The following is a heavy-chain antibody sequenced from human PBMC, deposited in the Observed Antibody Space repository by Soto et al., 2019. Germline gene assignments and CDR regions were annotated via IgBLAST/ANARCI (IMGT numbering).Heavy chain of an antibody. V-gene: IGHV4-39*01. CDR2: IYYSGSA. J-gene: IGHJ3*02. D-gene: IGHD2-2*01. CDR3: ASPGRAAQYASDTSRDAFDI. Sequence: SDTLSLTCTVSGGSISSSSYYWAWIRQPPGKGLEYIGSIYYSGSAYNNPSLKSRVSMFVDTSKNQFSLKLSSVTAADTAVYFCASPGRAAQYASDTSRDAFDIWGQGTMV. CDR1: GGSISSSSYY.